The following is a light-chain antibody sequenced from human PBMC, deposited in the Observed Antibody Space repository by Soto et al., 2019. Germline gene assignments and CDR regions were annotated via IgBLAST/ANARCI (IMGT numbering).Light chain of an antibody. CDR3: SSYTSSSTLYV. Sequence: QFLLTQPASVSGSPGPAITIPRTGTSSEVGGYNYVSWYQQHPGKAPKLMIYDVSNRPSGVSNRFSGSKSGNTASLTISGLQAEDEADYYCSSYTSSSTLYVFGTGTKVTVL. CDR2: DVS. J-gene: IGLJ1*01. CDR1: SSEVGGYNY. V-gene: IGLV2-14*01.